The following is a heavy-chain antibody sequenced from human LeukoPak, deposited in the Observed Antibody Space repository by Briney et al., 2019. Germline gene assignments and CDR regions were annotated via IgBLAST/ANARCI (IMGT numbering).Heavy chain of an antibody. Sequence: ASVKVSCKASGYTFTSYGISWVRQAPGQGLEWMGWISAYNGNTNYAQKLQGRVTMTTDTSTSTAYMELRSLRSDNTVVYYCARDRTYCYGSGAFDPWGQGTLVTVSS. V-gene: IGHV1-18*01. CDR1: GYTFTSYG. CDR3: ARDRTYCYGSGAFDP. J-gene: IGHJ5*02. CDR2: ISAYNGNT. D-gene: IGHD3-10*01.